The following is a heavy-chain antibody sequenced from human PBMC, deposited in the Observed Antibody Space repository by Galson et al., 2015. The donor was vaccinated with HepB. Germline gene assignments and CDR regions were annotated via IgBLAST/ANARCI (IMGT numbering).Heavy chain of an antibody. V-gene: IGHV1-8*01. CDR2: MNPNSGNT. CDR3: ASSPGDPARYGMDV. D-gene: IGHD3-10*01. J-gene: IGHJ6*02. CDR1: GYTFTSYD. Sequence: VKVSCKASGYTFTSYDINWVRQATGQGLEWMGWMNPNSGNTGYAQKFQGRVTMTRNTSISTAYMELSSLRSEDTAVYYCASSPGDPARYGMDVWGQGTTVTVSS.